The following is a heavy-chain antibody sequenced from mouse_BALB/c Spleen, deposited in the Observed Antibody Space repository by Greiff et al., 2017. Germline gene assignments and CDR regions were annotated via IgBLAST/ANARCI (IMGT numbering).Heavy chain of an antibody. V-gene: IGHV1S126*01. J-gene: IGHJ3*01. D-gene: IGHD1-1*02. CDR1: GYSFTSYW. CDR2: IDPSDSET. Sequence: QVQLQQSGPQLVRPGASVKISCKASGYSFTSYWMHWVKQRPGQGLEWIGMIDPSDSETRLNQKFKDKATLTVDKSSSTAYMQLSSPTSEDSAVYYCARRDYGPFAYWGQGTLVTVSA. CDR3: ARRDYGPFAY.